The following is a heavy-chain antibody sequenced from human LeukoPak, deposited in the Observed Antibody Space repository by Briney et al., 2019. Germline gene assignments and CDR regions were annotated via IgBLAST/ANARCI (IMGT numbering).Heavy chain of an antibody. CDR1: GYTFTSYD. Sequence: ASVKVSCKASGYTFTSYDINWVRQATGQGLEWMGWMNPNSGNTGYAQKFQGRVTMTRNTSISTAYMELRSLRSDDTAVYYCARGRVRDYDILTGKRAYNWFDPWGQGTLVTVSS. CDR2: MNPNSGNT. CDR3: ARGRVRDYDILTGKRAYNWFDP. D-gene: IGHD3-9*01. V-gene: IGHV1-8*01. J-gene: IGHJ5*02.